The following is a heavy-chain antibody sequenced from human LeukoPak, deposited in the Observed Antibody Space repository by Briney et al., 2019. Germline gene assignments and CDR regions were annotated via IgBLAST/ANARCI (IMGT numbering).Heavy chain of an antibody. CDR2: IDTSGST. Sequence: SETLSLTCTVSGGSISSYYWSWIRQPPGKGLEWIGYIDTSGSTNHNPSLKGQVTISSDTSKNQFSLKLSSVTAADTAVYYCARVYSSSWLSAFDIWGQGTMVTVSS. CDR3: ARVYSSSWLSAFDI. CDR1: GGSISSYY. V-gene: IGHV4-4*09. D-gene: IGHD6-13*01. J-gene: IGHJ3*02.